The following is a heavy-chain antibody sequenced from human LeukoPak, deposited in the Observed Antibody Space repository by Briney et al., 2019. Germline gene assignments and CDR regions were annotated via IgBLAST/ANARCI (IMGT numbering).Heavy chain of an antibody. CDR2: ISVSGGVR. D-gene: IGHD2/OR15-2a*01. J-gene: IGHJ4*02. CDR1: GYPFSSYS. Sequence: GGSLRLSCVASGYPFSSYSMNWIRQAPGKGLEWVSYISVSGGVRSYADSVKGRFTFSRDDARNSLYLQMNSLKDEDTAVYYCARDRGYFYDQLDYWGQGTLVTVSS. CDR3: ARDRGYFYDQLDY. V-gene: IGHV3-48*02.